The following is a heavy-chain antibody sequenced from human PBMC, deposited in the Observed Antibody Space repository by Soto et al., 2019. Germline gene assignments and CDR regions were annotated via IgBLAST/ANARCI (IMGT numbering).Heavy chain of an antibody. Sequence: RGESLKISCKGSGYSFTSYWISWVRQMPGKGLEWMGRIDPSDSYTNYSPSFQGHVTISADKSISTAYLQWSSLKASDTAMYYCARHTYYYGSGSYYHNWFDPWGQGTLVTVSS. D-gene: IGHD3-10*01. CDR3: ARHTYYYGSGSYYHNWFDP. CDR1: GYSFTSYW. V-gene: IGHV5-10-1*01. J-gene: IGHJ5*02. CDR2: IDPSDSYT.